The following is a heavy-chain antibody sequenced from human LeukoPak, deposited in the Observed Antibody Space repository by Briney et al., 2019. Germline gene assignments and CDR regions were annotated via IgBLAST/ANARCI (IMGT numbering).Heavy chain of an antibody. J-gene: IGHJ4*02. CDR1: GFTVISNY. CDR2: IYSGGST. D-gene: IGHD3-22*01. CDR3: ASGGDYYDSSGKGDY. Sequence: SGGSLKLSCAASGFTVISNYMSWVRQAPGKGLEWVQVIYSGGSTYYADSVKGRFTISRDNSKNTLYLQMNSLRAEDTAVYYCASGGDYYDSSGKGDYWGQGTLVTVSS. V-gene: IGHV3-53*01.